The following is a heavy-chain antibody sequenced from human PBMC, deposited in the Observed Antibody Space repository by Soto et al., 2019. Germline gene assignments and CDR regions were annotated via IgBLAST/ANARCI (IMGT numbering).Heavy chain of an antibody. J-gene: IGHJ6*02. V-gene: IGHV1-18*01. CDR2: ISAYTGNT. CDR1: GCTFSTFG. CDR3: AASIFYYGMDV. Sequence: ASVKVSCKTSGCTFSTFGISWVRQAPGQGLEWMGWISAYTGNTNYAQKLQGRVTMTTDTATNTAYMELRSLRSDDTAIYYCAASIFYYGMDVWGQGTTVTVSS.